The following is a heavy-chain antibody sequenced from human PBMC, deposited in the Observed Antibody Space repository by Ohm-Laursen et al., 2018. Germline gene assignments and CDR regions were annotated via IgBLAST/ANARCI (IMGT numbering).Heavy chain of an antibody. J-gene: IGHJ2*01. CDR3: ARGDAQYYYDSSGWSERAPTWYFDL. V-gene: IGHV1-2*02. D-gene: IGHD3-22*01. Sequence: GASVKVSCKASGYTFIGYYMHWVRQAPGQGLEWMGWINPNSGGTNYAQKFQGRVTMTRDTSISTAYMELSRLRSDDTAVYYCARGDAQYYYDSSGWSERAPTWYFDLWGRGTLVTVSS. CDR1: GYTFIGYY. CDR2: INPNSGGT.